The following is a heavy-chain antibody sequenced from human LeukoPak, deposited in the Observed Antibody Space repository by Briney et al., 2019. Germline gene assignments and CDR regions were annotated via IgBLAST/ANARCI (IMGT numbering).Heavy chain of an antibody. CDR3: ARPMRPVGNYYYCGMDV. CDR1: RYTFTSYG. J-gene: IGHJ6*02. Sequence: SVKVSCKASRYTFTSYGISWVRQAPGQGREWMGRISAYNGNTHYAQKLQGRVTMTTDTTTSTAYMELRSLRSDDTAVYYCARPMRPVGNYYYCGMDVWGQGTTVTVSS. V-gene: IGHV1-18*01. CDR2: ISAYNGNT. D-gene: IGHD1-26*01.